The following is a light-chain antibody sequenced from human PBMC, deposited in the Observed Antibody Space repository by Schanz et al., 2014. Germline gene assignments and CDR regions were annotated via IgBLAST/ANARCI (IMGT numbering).Light chain of an antibody. CDR3: QSYDSSLSGFVV. CDR2: GNS. CDR1: SSNIGAGYD. Sequence: QSVLTQPPSVSGAPGQRVTISCTGSSSNIGAGYDVHWYQQLPGTAPKLLIYGNSNRPSGGPGRFSGSKSGTSASPAITGLQAEDEADYYCQSYDSSLSGFVVFGGGTKLTVL. J-gene: IGLJ2*01. V-gene: IGLV1-40*01.